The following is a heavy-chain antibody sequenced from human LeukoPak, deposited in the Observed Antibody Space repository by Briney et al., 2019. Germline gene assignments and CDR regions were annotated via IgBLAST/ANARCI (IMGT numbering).Heavy chain of an antibody. CDR2: IYHSGST. J-gene: IGHJ5*02. Sequence: PSETLSLTCTVSGYSISSGYYWGWIRQPPGKGLEWIGSIYHSGSTYYNPSLKSRVTISVDTSKNQFSLKLSSVTAADTAVYYCARDGLRGGCSNTSCYTRWFDPWGQGTLVTVSS. V-gene: IGHV4-38-2*02. CDR1: GYSISSGYY. D-gene: IGHD2-2*02. CDR3: ARDGLRGGCSNTSCYTRWFDP.